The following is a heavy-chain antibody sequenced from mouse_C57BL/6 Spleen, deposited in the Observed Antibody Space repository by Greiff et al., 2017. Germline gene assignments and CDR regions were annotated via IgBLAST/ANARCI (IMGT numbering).Heavy chain of an antibody. D-gene: IGHD1-1*01. CDR3: ARSHYYGSSCDV. J-gene: IGHJ1*03. Sequence: EVQLQQSGPELVKPGASVKIPCKASGYTFTDYNMDWVKQSHGKSLEWIGDINPNNGGTIYNQKFKGKATLTVDKSSSTAYMELRSLTSEDTAVYYCARSHYYGSSCDVWGTGTTVTVYS. CDR1: GYTFTDYN. CDR2: INPNNGGT. V-gene: IGHV1-18*01.